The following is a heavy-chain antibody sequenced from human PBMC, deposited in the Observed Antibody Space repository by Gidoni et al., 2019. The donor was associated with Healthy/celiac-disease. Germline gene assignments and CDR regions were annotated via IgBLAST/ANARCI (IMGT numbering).Heavy chain of an antibody. D-gene: IGHD2-2*01. Sequence: QLQLQESGPGLVKPSETLSLTCTVSGGSISSSSYYWGWIRQPPGKGLEWIGSIYYSGSTYYNPSLKSRVTISVDTSKNQFSLKLSSVTAADTAVYYCARLGPIVVVPAAPVDYWGQGTLVTVSS. J-gene: IGHJ4*02. CDR3: ARLGPIVVVPAAPVDY. CDR2: IYYSGST. V-gene: IGHV4-39*01. CDR1: GGSISSSSYY.